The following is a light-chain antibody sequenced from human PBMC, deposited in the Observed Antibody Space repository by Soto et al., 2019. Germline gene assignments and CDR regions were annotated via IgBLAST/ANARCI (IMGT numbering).Light chain of an antibody. CDR3: SLYTSDSTYV. CDR1: SSDFVSYNR. J-gene: IGLJ1*01. Sequence: QSALTQPPSVSGSPGQSVTISCTGTSSDFVSYNRVSWYQRPPGTGPKLMIYEVSNRPSGVPDRFSGSKSGNTASLTISGLQAEDEAEYYCSLYTSDSTYVFGTGTKLTVL. CDR2: EVS. V-gene: IGLV2-18*01.